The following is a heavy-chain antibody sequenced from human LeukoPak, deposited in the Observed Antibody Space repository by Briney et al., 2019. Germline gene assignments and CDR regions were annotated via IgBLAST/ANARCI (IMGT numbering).Heavy chain of an antibody. D-gene: IGHD6-19*01. CDR2: IYPGDSET. V-gene: IGHV5-51*01. CDR3: ARGQSAYAEYFQD. J-gene: IGHJ1*01. CDR1: GYSFTNYW. Sequence: GESPKISFKASGYSFTNYWIGWARQMPGRGLEWMAVIYPGDSETIYSPSFQGQVTISANKSISTAYLQWSSLQASDIAMYYCARGQSAYAEYFQDWGQGTLVTVSS.